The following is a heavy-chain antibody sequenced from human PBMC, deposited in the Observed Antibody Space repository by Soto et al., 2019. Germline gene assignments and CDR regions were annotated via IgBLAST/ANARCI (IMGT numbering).Heavy chain of an antibody. CDR2: MNPNSGNT. D-gene: IGHD6-19*01. CDR3: ARERSSGWYVDY. CDR1: GYTFTSYN. J-gene: IGHJ4*02. Sequence: QVQLVQSGAEVKKPGASVKVSCKASGYTFTSYNIYWVRQATGQGLEWMGWMNPNSGNTGYAQKFQGRVTMTRNTSISTAYMELSSLRSEDTAVYYCARERSSGWYVDYWGQGTLVTVSS. V-gene: IGHV1-8*01.